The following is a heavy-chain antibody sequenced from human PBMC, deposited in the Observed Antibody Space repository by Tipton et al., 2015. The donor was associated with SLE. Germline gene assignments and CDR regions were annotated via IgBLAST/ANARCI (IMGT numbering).Heavy chain of an antibody. J-gene: IGHJ6*03. Sequence: TLSLTCTVSGGSISSGDYYWSWIRQPPGKGLEWIGYIYYSGSTYYNPSLKSRVTISVDTSKNQFSLKLSSVTAADTAVYYCARGGIGDYCYYYMDVWGKGTTVTVSS. D-gene: IGHD3-10*01. CDR3: ARGGIGDYCYYYMDV. CDR2: IYYSGST. CDR1: GGSISSGDYY. V-gene: IGHV4-30-4*01.